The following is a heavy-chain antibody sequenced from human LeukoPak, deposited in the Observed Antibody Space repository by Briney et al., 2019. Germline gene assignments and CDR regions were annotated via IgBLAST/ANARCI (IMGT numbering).Heavy chain of an antibody. CDR3: AREDGYNSPYYFDY. Sequence: SETLSLTCTVSGGSISSYCWSWIRQPPGKGLEWIGFIFYSGSTNYNPSVKSRVTISVDTSKNQFSLKLRSVTAADTAVYYCAREDGYNSPYYFDYWGEGTLVTVSS. V-gene: IGHV4-59*01. D-gene: IGHD5-24*01. J-gene: IGHJ4*02. CDR2: IFYSGST. CDR1: GGSISSYC.